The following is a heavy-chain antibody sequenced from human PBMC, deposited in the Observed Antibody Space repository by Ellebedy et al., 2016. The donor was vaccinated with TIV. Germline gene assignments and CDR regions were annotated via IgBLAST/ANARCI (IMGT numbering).Heavy chain of an antibody. Sequence: GGSLRLSCAASGFTFTPYSMNWVRQAPGKGLEWVSYISHSSITINYADSVKGRFTVSRDNSKNSLYLQMNNLRAEDTALYYCARDMGWGNERVNDAFDIWGQGTMVTVSS. J-gene: IGHJ3*02. CDR2: ISHSSITI. CDR3: ARDMGWGNERVNDAFDI. V-gene: IGHV3-48*04. CDR1: GFTFTPYS. D-gene: IGHD7-27*01.